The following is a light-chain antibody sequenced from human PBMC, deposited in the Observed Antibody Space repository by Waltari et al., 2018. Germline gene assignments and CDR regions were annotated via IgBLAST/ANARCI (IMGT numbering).Light chain of an antibody. CDR3: VLYMGGGIWV. CDR2: STN. Sequence: QTVVTQEPSFSVSPGGTVTLTCGLSSGSVSTSYYPSWYQQTPGQAPPTLIYSTNTRSSWGPVRFACSILGNKAALTITGAQADDESDYYCVLYMGGGIWVFGGGTKLTVL. CDR1: SGSVSTSYY. V-gene: IGLV8-61*01. J-gene: IGLJ3*02.